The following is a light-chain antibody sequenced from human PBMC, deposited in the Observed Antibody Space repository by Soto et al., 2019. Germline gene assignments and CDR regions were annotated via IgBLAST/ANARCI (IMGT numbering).Light chain of an antibody. Sequence: DIQMTQSPSSLSASVGDRVTITCRASQGISNYLAWYQQKPGKVPKLLIFAASALQSGVPSRFSGSGSGTDFTLNISSMQPEDVATYYCQKYNSAPWTFGQGTKVELK. CDR3: QKYNSAPWT. V-gene: IGKV1-27*01. CDR2: AAS. CDR1: QGISNY. J-gene: IGKJ1*01.